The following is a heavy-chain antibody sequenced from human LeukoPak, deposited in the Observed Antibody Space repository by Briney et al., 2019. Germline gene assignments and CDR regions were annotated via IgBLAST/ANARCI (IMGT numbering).Heavy chain of an antibody. CDR3: ARQGEYSSGYYYFNS. Sequence: SETLSLTCAVYGGSFSDYYWSWIRQPPGKGLEWIGEINHSGSTNYNPSLKSRVTISVDTSKNQFSLKLSSVTAADTAVYYCARQGEYSSGYYYFNSWGQGTLVTVSS. CDR2: INHSGST. V-gene: IGHV4-34*01. CDR1: GGSFSDYY. J-gene: IGHJ4*02. D-gene: IGHD6-19*01.